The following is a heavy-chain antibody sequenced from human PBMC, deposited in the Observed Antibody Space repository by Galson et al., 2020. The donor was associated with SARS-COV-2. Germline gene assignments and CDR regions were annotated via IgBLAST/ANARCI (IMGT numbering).Heavy chain of an antibody. Sequence: TYGMHLVRQAPRKGLEWVAVISDDGSNKYYEDSVQGRFTISRDNSKNTLYLQLNSLGAEDTAVYYCAKEYGDYWYFDLWGRGTLVTVSS. D-gene: IGHD4-17*01. V-gene: IGHV3-30*18. CDR1: TYG. CDR2: ISDDGSNK. J-gene: IGHJ2*01. CDR3: AKEYGDYWYFDL.